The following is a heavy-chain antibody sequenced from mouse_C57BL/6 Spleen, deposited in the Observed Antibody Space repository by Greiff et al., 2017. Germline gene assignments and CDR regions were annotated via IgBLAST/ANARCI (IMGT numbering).Heavy chain of an antibody. J-gene: IGHJ2*01. CDR2: IYPRDGST. V-gene: IGHV1-85*01. CDR1: GYTFTSYD. Sequence: HLQNSLPYLVKPGASLKLSCKASGYTFTSYDINWVKQRPGQGLEWIGWIYPRDGSTKYNEKFKGKATLTVDTSSSTAYMELHSLTSEDSAVYFCAGDGEGYYFDYWGQGTTLTVSS. CDR3: AGDGEGYYFDY.